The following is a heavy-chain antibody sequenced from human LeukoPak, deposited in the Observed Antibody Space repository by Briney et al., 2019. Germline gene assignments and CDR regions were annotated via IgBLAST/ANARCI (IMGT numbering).Heavy chain of an antibody. J-gene: IGHJ4*02. Sequence: PSETLSLTCAVYGGSFSGYYWSWIRQPPGKGLEWIGEINHSGSTNYNPSLKSRGTISVDTSKNQFSLKLSSVTAADTAVYYCARDILTGPSDYWGQGTLVTVSS. CDR2: INHSGST. V-gene: IGHV4-34*01. CDR3: ARDILTGPSDY. D-gene: IGHD3-9*01. CDR1: GGSFSGYY.